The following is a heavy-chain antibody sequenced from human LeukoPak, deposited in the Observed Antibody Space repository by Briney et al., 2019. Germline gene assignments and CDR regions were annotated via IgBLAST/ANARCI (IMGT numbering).Heavy chain of an antibody. J-gene: IGHJ4*02. CDR3: ARGSSSWYYLDY. V-gene: IGHV3-23*01. CDR2: ISGSATST. CDR1: GFIFSRYG. D-gene: IGHD6-13*01. Sequence: GGTLRLSCAASGFIFSRYGMTWVRQAPGRGLEWVSAISGSATSTFYADSVNGRFAISRDNSKNTLFLHMNSLRAEDTAVYYCARGSSSWYYLDYWGQGTLVTVSS.